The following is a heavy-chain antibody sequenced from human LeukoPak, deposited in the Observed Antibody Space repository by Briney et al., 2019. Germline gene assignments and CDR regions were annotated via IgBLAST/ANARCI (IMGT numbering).Heavy chain of an antibody. CDR3: ARAWDSGYYSHFDY. CDR1: GGSISSGGYY. J-gene: IGHJ4*02. D-gene: IGHD3-22*01. CDR2: IYYSRST. V-gene: IGHV4-31*03. Sequence: SQTLSLTCTVSGGSISSGGYYWSWIRQHPGKGLEWIGYIYYSRSTYYNPSLKSRVTISVDTSKNQFSLKLSSVTAADTAVYYCARAWDSGYYSHFDYWGQGTLVTVSS.